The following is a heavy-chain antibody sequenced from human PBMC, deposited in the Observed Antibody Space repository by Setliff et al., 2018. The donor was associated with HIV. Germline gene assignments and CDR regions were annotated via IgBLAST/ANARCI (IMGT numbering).Heavy chain of an antibody. J-gene: IGHJ3*02. CDR2: ISARGGDT. V-gene: IGHV3-23*01. Sequence: GGSLRLSCVASGFTFTSYAMRWVRQAPGKGLEWVSAISARGGDTDYADSVKGRFTLSRDNSKNTLYLQMNSLSAGDTAMYYCAKDRVYTSLYFDALDIWGQGTIVTVS. CDR3: AKDRVYTSLYFDALDI. CDR1: GFTFTSYA. D-gene: IGHD6-13*01.